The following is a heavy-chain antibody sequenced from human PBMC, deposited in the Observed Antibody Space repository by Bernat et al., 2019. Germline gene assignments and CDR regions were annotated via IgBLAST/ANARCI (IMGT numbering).Heavy chain of an antibody. J-gene: IGHJ4*02. CDR3: ARSPRTGDVDY. V-gene: IGHV3-7*03. Sequence: EVQLVESGGGLVQPGGSLRLSCPASGFTFSVSWMSWVRQAPGKGQEWVANINQDGRGKYYVDSVRGRFTIASDNAKNSLYLQMNGLRADDTAVYYCARSPRTGDVDYWGQGTLVTVSS. D-gene: IGHD7-27*01. CDR2: INQDGRGK. CDR1: GFTFSVSW.